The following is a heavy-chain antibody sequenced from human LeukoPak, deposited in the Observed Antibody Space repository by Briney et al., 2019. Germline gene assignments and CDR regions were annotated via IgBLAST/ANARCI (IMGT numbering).Heavy chain of an antibody. Sequence: SETLSLTCAVYGGSFSGYDWSWIRQPLGKGLEWIGEINHSGSTNYNPSLKSRVTISVDTSKNQFSLKLSSVTAADTAVYYCARGRGASGYWGQGTLVTVSS. CDR2: INHSGST. D-gene: IGHD3-10*01. CDR1: GGSFSGYD. V-gene: IGHV4-34*01. CDR3: ARGRGASGY. J-gene: IGHJ4*02.